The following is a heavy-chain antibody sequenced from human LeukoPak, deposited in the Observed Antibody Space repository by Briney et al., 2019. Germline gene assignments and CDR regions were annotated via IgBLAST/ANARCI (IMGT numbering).Heavy chain of an antibody. D-gene: IGHD6-13*01. CDR2: IRFDGDNK. CDR1: GFTFSSYG. J-gene: IGHJ4*02. CDR3: AKDGSSWVGHYFDY. V-gene: IGHV3-30*02. Sequence: QSGGSLRLSCAASGFTFSSYGMHWVRQAPGKGLEWVAFIRFDGDNKNYADSVKGRFTFSRDNSKNTLYLQMNSMRAEDTAVYYCAKDGSSWVGHYFDYWGQGTLVTVSS.